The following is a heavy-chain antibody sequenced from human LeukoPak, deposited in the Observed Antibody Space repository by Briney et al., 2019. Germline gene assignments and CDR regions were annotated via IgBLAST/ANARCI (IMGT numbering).Heavy chain of an antibody. CDR1: GGSFSGYY. CDR2: INHSGST. D-gene: IGHD3-10*01. CDR3: ARGARRGYGSGSYRWFDP. J-gene: IGHJ5*02. V-gene: IGHV4-34*01. Sequence: SETLSLTCAVYGGSFSGYYWSWIRQPPGKGLEWIWEINHSGSTNYNPSLKSRVTISVDTSKNQLSLKLSSVTAADTAVYYCARGARRGYGSGSYRWFDPWGQGTLVTVSS.